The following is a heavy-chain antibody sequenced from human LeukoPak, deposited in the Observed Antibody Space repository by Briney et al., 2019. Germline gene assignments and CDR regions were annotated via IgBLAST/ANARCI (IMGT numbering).Heavy chain of an antibody. CDR1: GGSISSSSYY. V-gene: IGHV4-39*01. Sequence: SSETLSLTCTVSGGSISSSSYYWGWIRQPPGKGLEWIGSIYYSGSTYYNPSLKSRVTISVDTSKNQFSLKLSSVTAADTAVYYCARQEYDYVWGSYRYFGSIFDPWGQGTLVTVSS. CDR2: IYYSGST. J-gene: IGHJ5*02. D-gene: IGHD3-16*02. CDR3: ARQEYDYVWGSYRYFGSIFDP.